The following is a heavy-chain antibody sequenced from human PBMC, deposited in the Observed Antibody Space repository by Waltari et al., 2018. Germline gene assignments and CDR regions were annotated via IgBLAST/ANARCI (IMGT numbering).Heavy chain of an antibody. J-gene: IGHJ4*02. CDR2: ISSRSSYI. Sequence: EVQLVESGGGLVKPGGSLRLSCAASGFTFSSYSMNWVRQAPGKGLEWVSSISSRSSYIYYADSVKGRFTISRDNAKNSLYLQMNSLRAEDTAVYYCARGKKIGYFDYWGQGTLVTVSS. V-gene: IGHV3-21*01. D-gene: IGHD3-10*01. CDR3: ARGKKIGYFDY. CDR1: GFTFSSYS.